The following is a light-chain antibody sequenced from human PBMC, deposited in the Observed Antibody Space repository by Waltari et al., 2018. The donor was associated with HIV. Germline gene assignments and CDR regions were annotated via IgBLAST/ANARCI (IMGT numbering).Light chain of an antibody. Sequence: QSALTQPASVSGSPGQSITISCTGTSSDFGYYTSFSWYQHHPGKAPKVMIYEVSNRPSGVSDRFSGSKSGNTASLTISGLQAEDEADYFCTSYISSSSPEFGGGTKLTVL. J-gene: IGLJ3*02. V-gene: IGLV2-14*01. CDR3: TSYISSSSPE. CDR2: EVS. CDR1: SSDFGYYTS.